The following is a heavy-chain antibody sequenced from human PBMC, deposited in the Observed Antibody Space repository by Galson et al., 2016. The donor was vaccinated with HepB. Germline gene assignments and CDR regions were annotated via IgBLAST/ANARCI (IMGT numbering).Heavy chain of an antibody. J-gene: IGHJ1*01. Sequence: SLRLSCAASGFTFSSHNMHWVRQAPGKGLEWVAVIWYDGNNKYYADSVKGRFTISRDNSKNTLYLQMSSLRAEDTAVYYCARVRSYSSGWEEHFQHWGQGALVTVSS. CDR2: IWYDGNNK. CDR1: GFTFSSHN. CDR3: ARVRSYSSGWEEHFQH. V-gene: IGHV3-33*01. D-gene: IGHD6-19*01.